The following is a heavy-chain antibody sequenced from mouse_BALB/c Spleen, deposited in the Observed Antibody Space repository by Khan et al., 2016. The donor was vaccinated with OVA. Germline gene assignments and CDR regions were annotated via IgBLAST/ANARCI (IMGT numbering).Heavy chain of an antibody. V-gene: IGHV1-5*01. D-gene: IGHD1-3*01. CDR1: GYSFTSYL. CDR3: ARGCYSSFAY. CDR2: FYPGNGDT. Sequence: VQLQQSGTVLARPGASVKMSCKASGYSFTSYLIHWVKQRPGQGLEWIGDFYPGNGDTTYNQKFKDKAKLTADPTANTANMELSSLTNADSAVYYRARGCYSSFAYWGQGTLVTVSA. J-gene: IGHJ3*01.